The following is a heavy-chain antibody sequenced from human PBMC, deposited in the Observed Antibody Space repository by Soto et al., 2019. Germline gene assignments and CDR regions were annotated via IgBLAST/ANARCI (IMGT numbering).Heavy chain of an antibody. CDR1: GGSISSSNW. V-gene: IGHV4-4*02. D-gene: IGHD1-26*01. CDR3: ARGRKIVGDNSDYYYYGMDG. Sequence: SETLSLTCAVSGGSISSSNWWSWVRQPPGKGLEWIGEIYHSGSTNYNSSLKSRVTISVDKSKNQFSLKLSSVTAADTAVYYCARGRKIVGDNSDYYYYGMDGWGQGTTVSVSS. J-gene: IGHJ6*02. CDR2: IYHSGST.